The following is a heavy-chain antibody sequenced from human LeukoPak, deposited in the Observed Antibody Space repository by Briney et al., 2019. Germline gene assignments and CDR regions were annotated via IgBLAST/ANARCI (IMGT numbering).Heavy chain of an antibody. CDR1: GGSSSGYY. D-gene: IGHD3-22*01. J-gene: IGHJ4*02. Sequence: PSETLSLTCAVYGGSSSGYYWSWIRQPPGKGLEWIGEINHSGSTNYNPSLKSRVTISVDTSKNQFSLKLSSVTAADTAVYYCASRRYYYDSSGYRYWGQGTLVTVSS. CDR2: INHSGST. CDR3: ASRRYYYDSSGYRY. V-gene: IGHV4-34*01.